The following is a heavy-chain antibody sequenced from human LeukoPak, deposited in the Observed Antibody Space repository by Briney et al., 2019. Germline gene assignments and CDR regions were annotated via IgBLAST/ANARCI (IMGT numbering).Heavy chain of an antibody. CDR3: ARVHSSSSGFLVPLDY. J-gene: IGHJ4*02. CDR1: GFTFSSYS. CDR2: ISSSSSYI. D-gene: IGHD6-19*01. V-gene: IGHV3-21*01. Sequence: GGSLRLSCAASGFTFSSYSMNWVRQAPGKGLEWVSSISSSSSYIYYADSVKGRFTISRDNAKNSLYLQMNSLRAEDTAVYYCARVHSSSSGFLVPLDYWGQGTLVTVSS.